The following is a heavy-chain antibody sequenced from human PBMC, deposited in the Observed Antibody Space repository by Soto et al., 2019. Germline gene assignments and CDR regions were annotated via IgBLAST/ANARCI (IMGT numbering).Heavy chain of an antibody. D-gene: IGHD4-17*01. J-gene: IGHJ3*02. Sequence: GGSLRLSCAASGFTFSSYGMHWVRQAPGKGLEWVAVIWYDGSNKYYADSVKGRFTISRDNSKNTLYLQMNSLRAEDTAVYYCARAEDGDYSDGLDAFDIWGQGTMVTVSS. V-gene: IGHV3-33*01. CDR1: GFTFSSYG. CDR2: IWYDGSNK. CDR3: ARAEDGDYSDGLDAFDI.